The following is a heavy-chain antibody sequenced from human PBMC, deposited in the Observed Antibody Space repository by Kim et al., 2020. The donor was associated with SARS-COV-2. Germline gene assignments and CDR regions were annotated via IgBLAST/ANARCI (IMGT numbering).Heavy chain of an antibody. D-gene: IGHD1-1*01. CDR2: INHSGST. CDR1: GGSFSGYY. J-gene: IGHJ3*02. V-gene: IGHV4-34*01. Sequence: SETLSLTCAVYGGSFSGYYWSWIRQPPGKGLEWIGEINHSGSTNYNPSLKSRVTISVNTSKNQFSLKLSSVTAADTAVYYCARGGLGRSTREHTNAFDIWGQGTMVTVSS. CDR3: ARGGLGRSTREHTNAFDI.